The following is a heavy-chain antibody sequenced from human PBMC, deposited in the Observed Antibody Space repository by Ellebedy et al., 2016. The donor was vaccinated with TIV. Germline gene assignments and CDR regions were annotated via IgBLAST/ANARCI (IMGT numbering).Heavy chain of an antibody. V-gene: IGHV3-23*01. CDR2: LYGSGRGI. D-gene: IGHD5-18*01. J-gene: IGHJ4*02. CDR3: AKDRTPGDGYWVFDF. CDR1: GFSFGSFA. Sequence: PGGSLRLSCAASGFSFGSFAMGWVRQTPGKGLEGVSGLYGSGRGIFYSDSVKGRFTISRDNSKSTLDLQMSSLRAEDTAVYYCAKDRTPGDGYWVFDFWGQGTLVTVST.